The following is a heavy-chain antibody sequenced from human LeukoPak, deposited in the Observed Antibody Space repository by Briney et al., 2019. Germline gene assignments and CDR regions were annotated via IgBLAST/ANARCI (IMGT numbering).Heavy chain of an antibody. Sequence: SETLSLTCTVSGGSISNYYWSWIRQPAGKGLEWIGRIYTGRSTSYNPSLKSRVTMSVDTSNNQFSLKLTSVTAADTAVYYCARESRVLIGDGYYLDSWGPGTLVTVSS. D-gene: IGHD3-3*01. V-gene: IGHV4-4*07. CDR2: IYTGRST. CDR1: GGSISNYY. CDR3: ARESRVLIGDGYYLDS. J-gene: IGHJ4*02.